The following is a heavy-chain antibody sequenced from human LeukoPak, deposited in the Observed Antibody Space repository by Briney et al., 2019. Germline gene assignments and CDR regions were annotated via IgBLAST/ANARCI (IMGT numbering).Heavy chain of an antibody. J-gene: IGHJ4*02. Sequence: GGSLRLSCAASGFTFSSYAMHWVRQAPGKGLEWVAVISYDGSNKYYADSVKGRFTISRDNSKNTLYLQMNSLRAEDTAVYYCARERGGYYDSSGHDYRGQGTLVTVSS. V-gene: IGHV3-30*04. CDR3: ARERGGYYDSSGHDY. CDR1: GFTFSSYA. CDR2: ISYDGSNK. D-gene: IGHD3-22*01.